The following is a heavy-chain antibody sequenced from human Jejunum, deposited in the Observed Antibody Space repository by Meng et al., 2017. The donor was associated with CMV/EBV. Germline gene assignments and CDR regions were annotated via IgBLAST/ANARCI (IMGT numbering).Heavy chain of an antibody. CDR2: ITYDGASK. D-gene: IGHD1-26*01. CDR1: GFTFSNYA. V-gene: IGHV3-30-3*01. CDR3: VRGSLGVQLRAGFDC. Sequence: GRRGGSGGGVVQPGRSLRLSCAASGFTFSNYALHWVRQAPGKGLQSVAVITYDGASKYYADSVLGRFTVSRDNSNNKVYLEMNSLTPEDTAIYYCVRGSLGVQLRAGFDCWGQGTLVTVSS. J-gene: IGHJ4*02.